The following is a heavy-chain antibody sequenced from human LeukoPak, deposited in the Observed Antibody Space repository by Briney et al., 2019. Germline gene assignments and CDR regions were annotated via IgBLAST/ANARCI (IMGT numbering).Heavy chain of an antibody. CDR3: ARVGPYSSGYFDY. D-gene: IGHD6-19*01. CDR2: ISYDVNNK. J-gene: IGHJ4*02. V-gene: IGHV3-30*09. CDR1: GFTFSSYT. Sequence: GGSLRLSCAASGFTFSSYTLHWVRQAPGKGLEWLALISYDVNNKYYADSVKGRFAISRDNSKNTLYLQMNSLRPEDTAVYYCARVGPYSSGYFDYWGQGTLVTVSS.